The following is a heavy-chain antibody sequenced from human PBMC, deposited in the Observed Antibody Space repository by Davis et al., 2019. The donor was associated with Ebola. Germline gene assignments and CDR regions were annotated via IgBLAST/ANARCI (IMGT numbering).Heavy chain of an antibody. V-gene: IGHV3-23*01. CDR1: GFTFSNYA. D-gene: IGHD3-22*01. Sequence: PGGSLRLSCAASGFTFSNYAMSWVRQAPGKGPEWVSGISAVGYNTYHADSVRGRFTISRDNAKNSLYLQMNSLRAEDTAVYYCARRYYDTSGYPFDYWGQGTQVTVSS. CDR3: ARRYYDTSGYPFDY. J-gene: IGHJ4*02. CDR2: ISAVGYNT.